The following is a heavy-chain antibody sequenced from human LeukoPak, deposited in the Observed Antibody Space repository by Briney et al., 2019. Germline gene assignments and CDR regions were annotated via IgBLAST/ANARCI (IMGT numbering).Heavy chain of an antibody. CDR2: VSYDGRNI. J-gene: IGHJ4*02. CDR3: ARDFGCSSTSCQDFDY. CDR1: GFTFTKNW. Sequence: PGGSLRLSCAASGFTFTKNWMTWVRQAPGKGLEWVAAVSYDGRNIYYADVVKGRFTISRDNAKNSLYLQMNSLRAEDTAVYYCARDFGCSSTSCQDFDYWGQGTLVTVSS. V-gene: IGHV3-30*03. D-gene: IGHD2-2*01.